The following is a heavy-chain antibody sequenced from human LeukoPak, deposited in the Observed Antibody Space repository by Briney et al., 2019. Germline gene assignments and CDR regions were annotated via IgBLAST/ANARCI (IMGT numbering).Heavy chain of an antibody. V-gene: IGHV4-61*02. D-gene: IGHD3-3*01. CDR3: ARDVTYYDFWSGYYSDY. CDR2: IYTSGST. CDR1: GGSISSGSYY. Sequence: SETLSLTCTVSGGSISSGSYYWSWIRQPAGKGLEWIGRIYTSGSTNYNPSLNSRVTISVDTSKNQFSLKLSSVTAADTAVYYCARDVTYYDFWSGYYSDYWGQGTLVTVSS. J-gene: IGHJ4*02.